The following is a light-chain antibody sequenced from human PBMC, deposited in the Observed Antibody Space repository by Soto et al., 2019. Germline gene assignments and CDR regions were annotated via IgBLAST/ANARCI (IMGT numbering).Light chain of an antibody. CDR2: GAS. Sequence: LIPNQGTRVVSGGGVDLLYCRASQSVSSSYLAWYQQKPGQAPRLLIYGASSRATGIPDRFSGRGSGTDFTLTSCRQEPEDVAVYYWQQYGSSRAFGEGTKVDIK. V-gene: IGKV3-20*01. CDR3: QQYGSSRA. CDR1: QSVSSSY. J-gene: IGKJ1*01.